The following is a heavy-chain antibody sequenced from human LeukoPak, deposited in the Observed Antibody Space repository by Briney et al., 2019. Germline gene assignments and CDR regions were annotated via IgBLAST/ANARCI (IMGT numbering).Heavy chain of an antibody. V-gene: IGHV3-48*01. D-gene: IGHD3-10*01. CDR1: GFAFSSNS. CDR3: ATDRGRFFDY. CDR2: ISSSSTTI. J-gene: IGHJ4*02. Sequence: GGSLRLSCAASGFAFSSNSMNWVRQAPGKGLEWVPFISSSSTTIYYADSVKGRFTISRDNAKNSLYLQMNSLRVEDTAVYYCATDRGRFFDYWGQGVLVTVSS.